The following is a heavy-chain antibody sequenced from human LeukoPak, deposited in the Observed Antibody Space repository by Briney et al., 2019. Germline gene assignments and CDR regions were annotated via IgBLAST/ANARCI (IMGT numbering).Heavy chain of an antibody. Sequence: ASVKVSCKVFGYSFTSYDINWVRQATGQGLEWMGWMNPNSGNTGYAQKFQGRVTMAGNTSISTAYMELNSLKSEDTAVYYCARFGDPYWYFDLWGRGTLVTVSS. CDR3: ARFGDPYWYFDL. CDR1: GYSFTSYD. CDR2: MNPNSGNT. D-gene: IGHD3-10*01. V-gene: IGHV1-8*01. J-gene: IGHJ2*01.